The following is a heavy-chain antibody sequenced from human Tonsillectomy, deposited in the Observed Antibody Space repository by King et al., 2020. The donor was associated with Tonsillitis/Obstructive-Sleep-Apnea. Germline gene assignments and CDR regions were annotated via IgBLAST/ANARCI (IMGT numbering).Heavy chain of an antibody. V-gene: IGHV3-48*02. Sequence: VQLVESGGGLVQPGGSLRLSCAASGFTFSSYSMNWVRQAPGKGLEWVSYISSSSSTIYYADSVKGRFTISRDNAKNSLYLQMNSLRDEDTAVYYCARDTGGDFWSGYSTRYMDVWGKGTTVTVSS. CDR1: GFTFSSYS. D-gene: IGHD3-3*01. CDR2: ISSSSSTI. CDR3: ARDTGGDFWSGYSTRYMDV. J-gene: IGHJ6*03.